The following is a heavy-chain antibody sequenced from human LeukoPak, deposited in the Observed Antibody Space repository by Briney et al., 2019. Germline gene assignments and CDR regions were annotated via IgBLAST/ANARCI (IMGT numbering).Heavy chain of an antibody. V-gene: IGHV3-30*18. CDR1: GFTFSSYG. Sequence: GGSLRLSCAASGFTFSSYGMHWVRQAPGKGLEWVAVISYDGSNKYYADSVKGRFTISRDNSKNTLYLQMNRLRAEDTAVYYCGKDRDWYYFDYWGQGTLVTVSS. CDR3: GKDRDWYYFDY. J-gene: IGHJ4*02. CDR2: ISYDGSNK. D-gene: IGHD5-24*01.